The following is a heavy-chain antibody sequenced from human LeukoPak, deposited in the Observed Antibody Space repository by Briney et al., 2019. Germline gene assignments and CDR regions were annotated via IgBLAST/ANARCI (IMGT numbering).Heavy chain of an antibody. CDR3: ARGGYDSSGYYIDY. D-gene: IGHD3-22*01. J-gene: IGHJ4*02. V-gene: IGHV4-34*01. Sequence: SETLSLTCAVYGGSFSGYYWSWIRQPPGKGLEWIGEINHSGSTNYNPSLKSRVTISVDTSKNQFSLKLSSVTAADTAVYYCARGGYDSSGYYIDYWGQGTLVTVSS. CDR1: GGSFSGYY. CDR2: INHSGST.